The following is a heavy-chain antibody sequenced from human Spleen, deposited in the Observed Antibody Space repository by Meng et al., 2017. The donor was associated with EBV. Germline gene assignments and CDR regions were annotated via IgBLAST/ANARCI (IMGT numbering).Heavy chain of an antibody. CDR3: ARFESLTAGTLDN. V-gene: IGHV7-4-1*02. J-gene: IGHJ4*02. CDR1: GYTFTRYS. D-gene: IGHD2-21*02. Sequence: VQLVHSGSELQKPGASLKISCKASGYTFTRYSMNWVRQAPGQGPEWMGWVNTATGKPTYAQDFTGRFVFSLDTSINTAYLQINSLKPEDTAVYYCARFESLTAGTLDNWGQGTLVTVSS. CDR2: VNTATGKP.